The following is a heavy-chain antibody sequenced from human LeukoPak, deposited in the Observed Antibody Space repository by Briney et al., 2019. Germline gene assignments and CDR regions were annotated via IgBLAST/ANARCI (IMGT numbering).Heavy chain of an antibody. Sequence: GGSLRLSCAASGFTFSSYGMHWVRQAPGKGLDWVAVISYDGSNKFYADSVKGRFTISRDNSENTLYLQMNSLRAEDTAVYYCAKDPSLITMVRGVLKPSYYFDSWGQGTLVTVSS. CDR2: ISYDGSNK. CDR3: AKDPSLITMVRGVLKPSYYFDS. J-gene: IGHJ4*02. V-gene: IGHV3-30*18. D-gene: IGHD3-10*01. CDR1: GFTFSSYG.